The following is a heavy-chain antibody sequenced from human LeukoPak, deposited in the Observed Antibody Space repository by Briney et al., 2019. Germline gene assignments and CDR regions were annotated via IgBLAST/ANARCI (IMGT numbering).Heavy chain of an antibody. CDR1: GYTFTDYH. V-gene: IGHV1-2*02. CDR2: VNPNSGET. D-gene: IGHD4-11*01. CDR3: ARDRDYSNTERGFDY. Sequence: ASVKVSCKTSGYTFTDYHIYWVRQAPGQGLEWMGWVNPNSGETNSAQKFQGRVTMTGDTSISTAYMELSRVTSGDTAVYYCARDRDYSNTERGFDYWGQGTLVTVSS. J-gene: IGHJ4*02.